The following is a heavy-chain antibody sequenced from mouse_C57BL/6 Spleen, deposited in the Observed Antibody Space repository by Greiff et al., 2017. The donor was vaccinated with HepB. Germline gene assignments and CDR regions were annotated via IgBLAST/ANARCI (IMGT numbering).Heavy chain of an antibody. Sequence: QVHVKQSGPGLVAPSQSLSITCTVSGFSLTSYGVHWVRQPPGKGLEWLVVIWSDGSTTYNSALKSRLSISKDNSKSQVFLKMNSLQTDDTAMYYCARHDDGKPAMDYWGQGTSVTVSS. CDR1: GFSLTSYG. CDR2: IWSDGST. V-gene: IGHV2-6-1*01. J-gene: IGHJ4*01. CDR3: ARHDDGKPAMDY. D-gene: IGHD2-1*01.